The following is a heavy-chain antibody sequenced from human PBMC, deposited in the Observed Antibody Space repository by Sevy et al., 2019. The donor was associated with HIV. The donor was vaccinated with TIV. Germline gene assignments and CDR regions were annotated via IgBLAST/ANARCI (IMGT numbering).Heavy chain of an antibody. Sequence: GGSLRLSCAASGFTFSSDSMNWVRQAPGKGLEWVSSNSSSSSYIYYADSVKGRFTITRDNAKNSLYLQMNSLRAEDTAVYYCARDVYFDYWGQGTLVTVSS. CDR1: GFTFSSDS. J-gene: IGHJ4*02. V-gene: IGHV3-21*01. CDR2: NSSSSSYI. CDR3: ARDVYFDY.